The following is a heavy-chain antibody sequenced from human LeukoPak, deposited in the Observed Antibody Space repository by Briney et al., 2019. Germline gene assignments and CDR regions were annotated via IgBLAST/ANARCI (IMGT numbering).Heavy chain of an antibody. CDR1: GFTFSSYS. J-gene: IGHJ4*02. CDR2: ISSSSSYI. D-gene: IGHD1-14*01. CDR3: APSRGINRVSFAAVDY. V-gene: IGHV3-21*01. Sequence: GGPLRLPCAASGFTFSSYSMNWVRQAPGKGLEWVSSISSSSSYIYYADSVKGRFTISRDNAKNSLYLQMNSLRAEDTAVYYCAPSRGINRVSFAAVDYWGQGTLVTVSS.